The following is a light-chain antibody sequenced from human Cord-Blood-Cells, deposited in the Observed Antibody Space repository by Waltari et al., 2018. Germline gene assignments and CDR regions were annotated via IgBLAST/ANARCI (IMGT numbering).Light chain of an antibody. CDR2: DAS. J-gene: IGKJ2*01. CDR1: QSVSSY. V-gene: IGKV3-11*01. Sequence: ELVLTQSTATLSLSPGERATLSCRASQSVSSYLAWYQQKPGQAPRLLIYDASNRATGIPARFSGSGSGTDFTLTISSLEPEDFAVYYCQQRSNWPGTFGQGTKLEIK. CDR3: QQRSNWPGT.